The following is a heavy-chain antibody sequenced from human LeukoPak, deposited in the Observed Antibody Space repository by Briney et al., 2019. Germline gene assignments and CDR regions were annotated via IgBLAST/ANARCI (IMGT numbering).Heavy chain of an antibody. CDR1: GFTFSSYA. Sequence: GGSLRLSCAASGFTFSSYAMSWVRQAPGKGLEWVSAISGSGGSTYYADSVKGRFTISRDNSKNTLYLQMNSLRAEDTAVYYCAKSAYFYYDSSGYYHTDYWGQGTLVTVSS. CDR3: AKSAYFYYDSSGYYHTDY. CDR2: ISGSGGST. J-gene: IGHJ4*02. D-gene: IGHD3-22*01. V-gene: IGHV3-23*01.